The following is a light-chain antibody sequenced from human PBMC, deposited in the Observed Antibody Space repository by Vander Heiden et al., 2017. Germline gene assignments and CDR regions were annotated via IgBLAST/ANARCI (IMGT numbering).Light chain of an antibody. J-gene: IGKJ4*01. CDR2: DAS. CDR1: QSVSGGRY. CDR3: QQYGDSPLT. Sequence: PGERAHLSCRASQSVSGGRYLAWYQQKPGQAPRLLIHDASTRATGIPDRFSGSGSGTDFTLTINRLESEDCAVYYCQQYGDSPLTFGGGTKVEIK. V-gene: IGKV3-20*01.